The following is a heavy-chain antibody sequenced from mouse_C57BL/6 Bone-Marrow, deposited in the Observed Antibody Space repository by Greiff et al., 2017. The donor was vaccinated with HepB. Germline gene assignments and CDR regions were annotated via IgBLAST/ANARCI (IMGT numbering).Heavy chain of an antibody. CDR1: GYTFTSYT. V-gene: IGHV1-4*01. Sequence: QVQLKESGAELARPGASVKMSCKASGYTFTSYTMHWVKQRPGQGLEWIGYINPSSGYTKYNQKFKDKATLTADKSSSTAYMQLSSLTSEDSAVYYCARSGKNMDYWGQGTSVTVSS. CDR3: ARSGKNMDY. CDR2: INPSSGYT. D-gene: IGHD3-2*02. J-gene: IGHJ4*01.